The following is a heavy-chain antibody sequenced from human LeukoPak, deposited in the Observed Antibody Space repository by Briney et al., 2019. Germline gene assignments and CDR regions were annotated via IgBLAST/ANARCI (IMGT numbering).Heavy chain of an antibody. J-gene: IGHJ4*02. CDR1: GYTFTSYY. CDR3: ARDRSSGWSPFDY. V-gene: IGHV1-46*01. Sequence: GASVNVSCKASGYTFTSYYMHWVRQAPGQGLEWMGIINPSGGSTSYAQKFQDRVTMTRDTSTSTVYMEMSSLRSEDTAVYYCARDRSSGWSPFDYWGQGTLVTVSS. CDR2: INPSGGST. D-gene: IGHD6-19*01.